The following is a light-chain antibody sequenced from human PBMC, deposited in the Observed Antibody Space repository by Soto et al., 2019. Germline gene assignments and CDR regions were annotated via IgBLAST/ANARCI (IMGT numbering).Light chain of an antibody. CDR1: SGDVGSYNL. Sequence: QSVLTQPASVSGSPGQSVTISCTGTSGDVGSYNLVSWYQQYPGKAPKVMIYEGSKRPSGVSNRFSGSKSGNTASLTISGLQAEDEADYYCCSYAGSNNVLFGGVTKLTVL. CDR3: CSYAGSNNVL. J-gene: IGLJ2*01. CDR2: EGS. V-gene: IGLV2-23*01.